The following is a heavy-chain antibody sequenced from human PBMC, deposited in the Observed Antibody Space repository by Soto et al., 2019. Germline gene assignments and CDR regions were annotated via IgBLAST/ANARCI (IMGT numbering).Heavy chain of an antibody. CDR3: ARAKTERYYDSSGYSRTAWFDP. V-gene: IGHV4-30-4*01. Sequence: SETLSLTCTVSGGSISSGDYYWSWIRQPPGKGLEWIGYIYYSGSTYYNPSLESRVTISVDTSKNQFSLKLSSVTAADTAVYYCARAKTERYYDSSGYSRTAWFDPWGQGTLVTVSS. J-gene: IGHJ5*02. CDR2: IYYSGST. CDR1: GGSISSGDYY. D-gene: IGHD3-22*01.